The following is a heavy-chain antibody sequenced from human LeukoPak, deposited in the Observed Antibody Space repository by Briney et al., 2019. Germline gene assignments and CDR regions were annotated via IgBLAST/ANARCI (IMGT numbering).Heavy chain of an antibody. CDR2: ILNDGNQE. Sequence: GRSLRLSCAASGLTFSSYGMHWVRQAPDKGLEWVAVILNDGNQEKYADSVKGRFTISRDNPKNTLSLQMNSLRAEDTAVFYCARDDGLGYNALDIWGQGTMVTVSS. D-gene: IGHD3/OR15-3a*01. CDR3: ARDDGLGYNALDI. J-gene: IGHJ3*02. CDR1: GLTFSSYG. V-gene: IGHV3-33*01.